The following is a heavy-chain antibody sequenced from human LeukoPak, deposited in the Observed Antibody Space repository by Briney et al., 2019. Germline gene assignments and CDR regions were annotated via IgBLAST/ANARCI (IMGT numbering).Heavy chain of an antibody. J-gene: IGHJ3*02. CDR1: GFTFSSYA. Sequence: PGGSLRLSCAASGFTFSSYAMHWVRQAPGKGLEWVAVISYDGSNKYYADSVKGRFTISRDNSKNTLYLQMNSLRAEDTAVYYCARTRSGLYPAAFDIWGQGTMVTVSS. CDR2: ISYDGSNK. D-gene: IGHD2-15*01. CDR3: ARTRSGLYPAAFDI. V-gene: IGHV3-30*04.